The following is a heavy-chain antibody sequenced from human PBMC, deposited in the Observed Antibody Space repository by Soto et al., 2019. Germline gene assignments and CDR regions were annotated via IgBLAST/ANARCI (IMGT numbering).Heavy chain of an antibody. CDR2: IGTTGGDT. J-gene: IGHJ2*01. V-gene: IGHV3-23*01. D-gene: IGHD6-25*01. CDR3: AKSRVDSGRGYFDL. CDR1: GFTFSIYP. Sequence: QSGGSLRLSCAASGFTFSIYPMSWVRQTPEKGLEWVSTIGTTGGDTYYADSVRGRSTISRDDSKNTLYLQMSSLRAEESAVYYCAKSRVDSGRGYFDLWGRGTLATVSS.